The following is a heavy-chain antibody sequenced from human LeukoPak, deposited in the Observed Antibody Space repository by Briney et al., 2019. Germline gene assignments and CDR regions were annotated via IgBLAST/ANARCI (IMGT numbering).Heavy chain of an antibody. D-gene: IGHD3-22*01. J-gene: IGHJ4*02. CDR1: GFTFDDYA. CDR2: ISWNSGSI. Sequence: PGGSLRLSRAASGFTFDDYAMHWVRQAPGKGLEWVSGISWNSGSIGYADSVKGRFTISRDNAKNSLYLQMNSLRAEDTALYYCAKDSTYYYDSSGYNPFDYWGQGTLVTVSS. CDR3: AKDSTYYYDSSGYNPFDY. V-gene: IGHV3-9*01.